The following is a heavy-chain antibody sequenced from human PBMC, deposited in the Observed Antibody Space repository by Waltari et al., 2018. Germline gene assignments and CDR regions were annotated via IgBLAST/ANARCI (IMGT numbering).Heavy chain of an antibody. D-gene: IGHD3-16*01. J-gene: IGHJ4*02. CDR1: GYTFTSHA. CDR2: INTTTENP. V-gene: IGHV7-4-1*02. CDR3: ARELLGGGAFDS. Sequence: QVQLVQSGSELKKPGASVKVSCKASGYTFTSHAMTWVRQAPGQGLEFMGWINTTTENPFYAQCFTGLFVFSLDTSASTAYMDINSLKAEDTAVYYCARELLGGGAFDSWGQGTLVTVSS.